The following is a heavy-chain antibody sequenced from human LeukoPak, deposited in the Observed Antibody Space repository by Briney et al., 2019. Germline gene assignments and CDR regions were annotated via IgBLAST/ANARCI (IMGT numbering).Heavy chain of an antibody. Sequence: GGSLRLSCAASGFTFSSYAMSWVRQAPGKGLEWVSGISGSGDNTYYADSVRGRFTISRDNSKNTLYVQVNSLGTEDTAAYYCAKGSYYDSSGSFYFDYWGQGTLVTVSS. J-gene: IGHJ4*02. CDR3: AKGSYYDSSGSFYFDY. V-gene: IGHV3-23*01. CDR1: GFTFSSYA. D-gene: IGHD3-22*01. CDR2: ISGSGDNT.